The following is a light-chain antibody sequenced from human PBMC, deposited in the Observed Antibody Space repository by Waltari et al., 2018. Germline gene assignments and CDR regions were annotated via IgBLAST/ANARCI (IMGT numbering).Light chain of an antibody. J-gene: IGKJ4*01. V-gene: IGKV1-9*01. Sequence: DIQLTQSPSFLSASVGDRVPITCRAIQGISTYLAWYQQKPGKAPKVLILGASTLRGGVPSRFSGSGSGTEFTLTISSLQPEDFAAYYCQQLNSYPLTFGGGTKVEIK. CDR1: QGISTY. CDR2: GAS. CDR3: QQLNSYPLT.